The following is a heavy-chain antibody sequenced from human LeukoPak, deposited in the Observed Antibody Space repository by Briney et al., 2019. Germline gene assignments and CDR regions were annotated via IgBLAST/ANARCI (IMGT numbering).Heavy chain of an antibody. CDR3: ARDGGSGDNAFDI. V-gene: IGHV4-59*01. D-gene: IGHD3-16*01. Sequence: SETLSLTCTVSGGSISSYYWSWIRQPPGKGLEWLGYIYYSGSTNYHPSLKSRVTISVDTSKNQFSLKLSSVTAADTAVYYCARDGGSGDNAFDIWGQGTMVTVSS. J-gene: IGHJ3*02. CDR1: GGSISSYY. CDR2: IYYSGST.